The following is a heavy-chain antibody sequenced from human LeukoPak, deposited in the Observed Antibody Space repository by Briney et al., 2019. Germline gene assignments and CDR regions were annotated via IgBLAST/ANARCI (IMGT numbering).Heavy chain of an antibody. CDR3: AKDIGYTYGHGFDY. D-gene: IGHD5-18*01. CDR1: GFTFSDFN. Sequence: GGSLRLSCTASGFTFSDFNMHWVGQAPGKGLEWVALVLNDGSNKYYADSVKCRFTTSRDNSKNTLYLQMNSLRAEDTAVYYCAKDIGYTYGHGFDYWGQGILVTVSS. J-gene: IGHJ4*02. V-gene: IGHV3-30*04. CDR2: VLNDGSNK.